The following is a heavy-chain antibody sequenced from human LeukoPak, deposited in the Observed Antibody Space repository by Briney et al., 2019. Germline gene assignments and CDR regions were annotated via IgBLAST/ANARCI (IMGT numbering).Heavy chain of an antibody. CDR2: ISGSGGST. Sequence: GGSLRLSCAASGFTFSSYAMSWVRQAPGEGLEWVSAISGSGGSTYYADSVKGRFTISRDNSKNTLYLQMNSLRAEDTAVYYCFTYYDFWSGFFDYWGQGTLVTVSS. J-gene: IGHJ4*02. CDR1: GFTFSSYA. CDR3: FTYYDFWSGFFDY. D-gene: IGHD3-3*01. V-gene: IGHV3-23*01.